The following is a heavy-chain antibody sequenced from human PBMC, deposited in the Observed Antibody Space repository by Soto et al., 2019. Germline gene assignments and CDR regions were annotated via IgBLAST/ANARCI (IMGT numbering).Heavy chain of an antibody. Sequence: SETLSLTCTVSGGSISSGGYYWNWIRQHPGKGLEWIGYTYYSGNTYYNPSLNSRVTISADTSKNQFSLKLSSVTAADTAVYYCARLSSSGWTIDYWGQGNLVTVSS. J-gene: IGHJ4*02. D-gene: IGHD6-19*01. CDR2: TYYSGNT. CDR3: ARLSSSGWTIDY. V-gene: IGHV4-31*03. CDR1: GGSISSGGYY.